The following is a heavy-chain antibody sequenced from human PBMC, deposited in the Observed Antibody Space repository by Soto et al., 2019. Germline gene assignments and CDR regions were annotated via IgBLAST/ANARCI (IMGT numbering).Heavy chain of an antibody. CDR1: GGSSSSYY. Sequence: QVQLQESGPGLVKPSETLSLTCTVSGGSSSSYYWSWIRQPPGKGLEWIGYIYYTGYTNYNPSLKSRVTISVDTSKNQFSLKLSSVTAADTAVYYCATAARRAGNFDCWGQGTLVTVSS. J-gene: IGHJ4*02. CDR3: ATAARRAGNFDC. CDR2: IYYTGYT. V-gene: IGHV4-59*01. D-gene: IGHD6-6*01.